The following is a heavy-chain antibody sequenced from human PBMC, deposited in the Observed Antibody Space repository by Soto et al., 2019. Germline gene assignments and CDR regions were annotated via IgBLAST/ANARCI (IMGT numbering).Heavy chain of an antibody. CDR1: GFTFSSYA. J-gene: IGHJ4*02. Sequence: EVQLLESGGGLVQPGGSLRLSCAASGFTFSSYAMSWVRQAPGKGLEWVSAISGSGGSTYYADSVKGRFTISRDNSKNTRYLQMNSLRAEDTAVYYCAKVGYSYGYYFDYWGQGTLVTVSS. CDR3: AKVGYSYGYYFDY. D-gene: IGHD5-18*01. CDR2: ISGSGGST. V-gene: IGHV3-23*01.